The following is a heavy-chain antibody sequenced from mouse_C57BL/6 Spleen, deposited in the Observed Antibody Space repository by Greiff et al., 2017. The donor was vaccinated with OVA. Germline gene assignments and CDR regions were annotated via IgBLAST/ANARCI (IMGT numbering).Heavy chain of an antibody. Sequence: QVHVKQPGAELVMPGASVKLSCKASGYTFTSYWMHWVKQRPGQGLEWIGEIDPSDSYTNYNQKFKGKSTLTVDKSSSTAYMQLSSLTSEDSAVYYCARYTTVVALDYWGQGTTLTVSS. CDR1: GYTFTSYW. V-gene: IGHV1-69*01. J-gene: IGHJ2*01. CDR3: ARYTTVVALDY. CDR2: IDPSDSYT. D-gene: IGHD1-1*01.